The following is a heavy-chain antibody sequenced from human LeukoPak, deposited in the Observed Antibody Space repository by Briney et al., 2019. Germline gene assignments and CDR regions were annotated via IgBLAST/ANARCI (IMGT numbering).Heavy chain of an antibody. CDR2: IRHDGSIK. J-gene: IGHJ4*02. CDR3: AKDVYYYDSSGYGRFDY. V-gene: IGHV3-30*02. CDR1: GFTFNSYG. D-gene: IGHD3-22*01. Sequence: GGSLRLSCAASGFTFNSYGMHWVRRAPGKGLEWVAFIRHDGSIKYYADSVKGRFTISRDNSKNTLYLQMNSLRAEDTAVYYCAKDVYYYDSSGYGRFDYWGQGTLVTVSS.